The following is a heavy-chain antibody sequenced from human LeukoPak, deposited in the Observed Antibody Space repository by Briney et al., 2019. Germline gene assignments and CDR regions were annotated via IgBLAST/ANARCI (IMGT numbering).Heavy chain of an antibody. CDR3: ARHESIQHGRNWFDP. V-gene: IGHV5-51*01. J-gene: IGHJ5*02. Sequence: GESLKISCKGSGYSFTKYWIGWVRQMPGKGLEWMGIIYPGDSDTRYSPSFQGQVTISADKSISTAYLQWSSLKASGTAMYYCARHESIQHGRNWFDPWGQGTLVTVSS. D-gene: IGHD6-6*01. CDR1: GYSFTKYW. CDR2: IYPGDSDT.